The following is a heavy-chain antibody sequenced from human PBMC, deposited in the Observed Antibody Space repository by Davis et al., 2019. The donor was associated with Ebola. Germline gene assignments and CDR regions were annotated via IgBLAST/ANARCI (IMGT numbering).Heavy chain of an antibody. J-gene: IGHJ4*02. CDR3: VRDFFWVTLETPGLGDY. Sequence: ASVKVSCKASGYTFTSYAMIWVRQAPGQGLEWMGWINTNTGNPTYAQGFTGRFVFSLDTSVSTAYLQISGLKTEDTALYYCVRDFFWVTLETPGLGDYWGQGTLVSVSS. V-gene: IGHV7-4-1*02. CDR2: INTNTGNP. D-gene: IGHD5-18*01. CDR1: GYTFTSYA.